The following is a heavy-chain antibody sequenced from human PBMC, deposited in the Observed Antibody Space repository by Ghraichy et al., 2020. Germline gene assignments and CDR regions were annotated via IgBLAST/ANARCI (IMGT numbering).Heavy chain of an antibody. Sequence: SETLSLTCAVYGGSFSGYYWSWIRQPPGKGLEWIGEINHSGSTNYNPSLKSRVTISVDTSKNQFSLKLSSVTAADTAVYYCARRPRYCTNGVCSMKGWFDPWGQGTLVTVSS. CDR2: INHSGST. D-gene: IGHD2-8*01. V-gene: IGHV4-34*01. CDR3: ARRPRYCTNGVCSMKGWFDP. CDR1: GGSFSGYY. J-gene: IGHJ5*02.